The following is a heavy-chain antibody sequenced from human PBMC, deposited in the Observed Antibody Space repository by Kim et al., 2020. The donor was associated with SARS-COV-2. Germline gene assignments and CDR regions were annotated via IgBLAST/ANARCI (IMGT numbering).Heavy chain of an antibody. V-gene: IGHV1-69*13. J-gene: IGHJ3*02. CDR2: IIPIFGTA. CDR3: ARDFPEDLDAFDI. CDR1: GGTFSSYA. Sequence: SVKVSCKASGGTFSSYAISWVRQAPGQGLEWMGGIIPIFGTANYAQKFQGRVTITADESTSTAYMELSSLRSEDTAVYYCARDFPEDLDAFDIWGQGTMVTVSS.